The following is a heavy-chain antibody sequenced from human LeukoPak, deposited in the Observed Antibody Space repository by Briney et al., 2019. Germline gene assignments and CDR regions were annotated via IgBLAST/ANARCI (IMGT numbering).Heavy chain of an antibody. CDR3: AKVYGVYDILTGPNWFDP. J-gene: IGHJ5*02. V-gene: IGHV1-69*01. Sequence: SVKVSCKASGGTFSSYAISWVRQAPGQGLEWMGGIIPIFGTANYAQKFQGRVTITADESTSTAYMELSSLRSEDTAVYYCAKVYGVYDILTGPNWFDPWGQGTLVTVSS. CDR2: IIPIFGTA. D-gene: IGHD3-9*01. CDR1: GGTFSSYA.